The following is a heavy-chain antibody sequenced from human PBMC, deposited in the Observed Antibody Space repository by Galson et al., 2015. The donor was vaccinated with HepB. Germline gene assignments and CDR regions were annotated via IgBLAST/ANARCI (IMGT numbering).Heavy chain of an antibody. CDR2: VYYTGDT. J-gene: IGHJ4*02. D-gene: IGHD2-15*01. V-gene: IGHV4-39*01. Sequence: SETLSLTCSVSGDSITTSGYYWGWIRQPPGKGLEWIGSVYYTGDTYYNPSLKSQVTLSADTSKNQFSLKMTSVTAADTAVYFCARSSSSYIVVVPSGTFDYWGQGALVTVSS. CDR3: ARSSSSYIVVVPSGTFDY. CDR1: GDSITTSGYY.